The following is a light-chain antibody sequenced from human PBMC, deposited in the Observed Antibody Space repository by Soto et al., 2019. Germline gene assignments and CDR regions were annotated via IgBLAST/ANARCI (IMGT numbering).Light chain of an antibody. CDR1: QSVHNN. V-gene: IGKV3-15*01. CDR3: QQYKIWPLT. Sequence: EVVMTQSLATLSVSPGDRATLSCRASQSVHNNLAWYQQKPGQAPRLLIFDTSTRATDIPVRFTGGGSGTEFTLTISSLQSEDSAVYYCQQYKIWPLTFGGGTKVEIK. J-gene: IGKJ4*01. CDR2: DTS.